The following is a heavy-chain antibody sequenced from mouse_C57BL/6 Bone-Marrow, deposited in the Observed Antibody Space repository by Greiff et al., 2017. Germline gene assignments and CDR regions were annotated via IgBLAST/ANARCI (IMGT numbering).Heavy chain of an antibody. CDR2: IWRGGST. J-gene: IGHJ3*01. Sequence: VQLQQSGPGLVQPSQSLSITCTVSGFSLTSYGVHWVRQSPGKGLEWLGVIWRGGSTDYNAAFMSRLSITKDNSKSQVFFKMNSLQADDTAIYYCAKTPYYGSSYWLAYWGQGTLVTVSA. D-gene: IGHD1-1*01. CDR1: GFSLTSYG. CDR3: AKTPYYGSSYWLAY. V-gene: IGHV2-5*01.